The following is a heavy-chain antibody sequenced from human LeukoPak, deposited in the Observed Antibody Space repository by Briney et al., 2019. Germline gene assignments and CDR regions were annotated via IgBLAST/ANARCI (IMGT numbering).Heavy chain of an antibody. V-gene: IGHV3-21*01. CDR1: GFTFSSYT. Sequence: GGSLRLFCAASGFTFSSYTMKWVRQAPGKGLEWVSSIITSSTYIYYADSVRGRFTISRDNAKNSLYLQMNSLRVEDTAMYYCARGEGYYASGSYYIYYWGQGTLVTVAS. J-gene: IGHJ4*02. D-gene: IGHD3-10*01. CDR3: ARGEGYYASGSYYIYY. CDR2: IITSSTYI.